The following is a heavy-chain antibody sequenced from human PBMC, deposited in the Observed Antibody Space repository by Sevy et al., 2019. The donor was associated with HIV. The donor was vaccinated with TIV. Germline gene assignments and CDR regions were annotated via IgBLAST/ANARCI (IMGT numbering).Heavy chain of an antibody. CDR2: ISAYNGIT. J-gene: IGHJ4*02. V-gene: IGHV1-18*04. CDR1: GYTFTSYG. D-gene: IGHD4-17*01. Sequence: ASVKVSCKASGYTFTSYGIRWVRQAPGKGLEWMGWISAYNGITKYARNLQGRVTMTTDTSTSTAYMELRSLRSDDTAVYYCARGVYGDYWGQGTLVTVSS. CDR3: ARGVYGDY.